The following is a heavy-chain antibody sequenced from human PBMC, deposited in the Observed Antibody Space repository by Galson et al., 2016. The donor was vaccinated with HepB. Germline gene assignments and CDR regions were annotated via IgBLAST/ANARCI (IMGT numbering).Heavy chain of an antibody. V-gene: IGHV3-74*01. J-gene: IGHJ4*02. CDR3: VAYNLYYPDY. CDR1: GFTFTAYY. D-gene: IGHD1-7*01. CDR2: IGPDGSDT. Sequence: ASGFTFTAYYMYWVRQTPGRGLVWVSRIGPDGSDTGYADSVKGRFTISRDNAKNTLYLQMNSLRAEDTALYYCVAYNLYYPDYWGQGTLVTVSS.